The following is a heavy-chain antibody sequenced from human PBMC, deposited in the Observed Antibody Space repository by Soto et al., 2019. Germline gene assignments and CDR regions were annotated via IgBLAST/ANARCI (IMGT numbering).Heavy chain of an antibody. CDR1: GGTFSSYA. V-gene: IGHV1-69*13. D-gene: IGHD3-3*01. J-gene: IGHJ5*02. CDR3: ARLCTLRFLEWLLESWFDP. Sequence: SVKVSCKASGGTFSSYAISWVRQAPGQGLEWVGGIIPIFGTANYAQKFQGRVTITADESTSTAYMELSSLRSEDAAVYYCARLCTLRFLEWLLESWFDPWGQGTLVTVSS. CDR2: IIPIFGTA.